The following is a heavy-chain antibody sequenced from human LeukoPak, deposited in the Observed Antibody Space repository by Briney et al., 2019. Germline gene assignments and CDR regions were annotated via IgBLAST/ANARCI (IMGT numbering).Heavy chain of an antibody. CDR3: ARGTMVRGVIKYYFDY. J-gene: IGHJ4*02. D-gene: IGHD3-10*01. V-gene: IGHV1-2*02. Sequence: ASVKVSCKASGYTFTGYYMHWVRHAPGQGLEWMGWINPNSGGTNYAQKFQGRVTMTRDTSISTAYMELSRLRSDDTAVYYCARGTMVRGVIKYYFDYWGQGTLVTVSS. CDR2: INPNSGGT. CDR1: GYTFTGYY.